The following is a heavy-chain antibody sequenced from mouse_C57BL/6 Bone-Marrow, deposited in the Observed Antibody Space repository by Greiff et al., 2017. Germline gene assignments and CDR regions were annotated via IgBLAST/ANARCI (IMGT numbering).Heavy chain of an antibody. V-gene: IGHV1-80*01. D-gene: IGHD1-1*01. CDR2: IYRGDGDT. Sequence: QVQLQQTGAELVKPGASVKISCKASGYAFSSYWMNWVKQRPGKGLEWIGQIYRGDGDTNYNGKFKGKATLTADKSSSTAYMQLSSLTSEDSAVYFCARYGIYYGSSYGAWFAYWGQGTLVTVSA. J-gene: IGHJ3*01. CDR3: ARYGIYYGSSYGAWFAY. CDR1: GYAFSSYW.